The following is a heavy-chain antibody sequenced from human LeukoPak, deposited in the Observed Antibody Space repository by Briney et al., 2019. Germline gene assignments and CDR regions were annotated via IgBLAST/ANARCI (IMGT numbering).Heavy chain of an antibody. CDR1: GGTFSSYA. CDR2: IIPIFGTA. Sequence: GASVKVSCKASGGTFSSYAISWVRQAPGQGLEWMGGIIPIFGTANYAQKFQGRVTITTDESTSTAYMELSSLRSEDTAVYYCARGGVEMATPYYFDYWGQGTLVTVSS. J-gene: IGHJ4*02. CDR3: ARGGVEMATPYYFDY. D-gene: IGHD5-24*01. V-gene: IGHV1-69*05.